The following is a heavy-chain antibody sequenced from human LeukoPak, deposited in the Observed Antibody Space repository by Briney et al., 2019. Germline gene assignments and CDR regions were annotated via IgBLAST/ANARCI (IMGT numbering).Heavy chain of an antibody. CDR3: ARDSTRDFWSGQQESDWYFDL. Sequence: GGSLRLFCAASGFTVSSNYMSWVRQAPGKGLEWVSVIYSGGSTYYADSVKGRFTISRDNSKNTLYLQMNSLRAEDTAVYYCARDSTRDFWSGQQESDWYFDLWGRGTLVTVSS. J-gene: IGHJ2*01. V-gene: IGHV3-53*01. D-gene: IGHD3-3*01. CDR1: GFTVSSNY. CDR2: IYSGGST.